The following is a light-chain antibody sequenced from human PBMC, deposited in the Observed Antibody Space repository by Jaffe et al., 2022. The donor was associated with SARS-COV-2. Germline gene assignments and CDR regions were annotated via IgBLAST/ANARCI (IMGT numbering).Light chain of an antibody. V-gene: IGLV1-51*01. CDR3: GTWDTSLSFVV. Sequence: QSVLTQPPSVSAAPGQKVTISCSGTNSNIGNNYVSWYQHLPGTAPKLLIYDNDNRPSGIPDRFSGSKSGTSATLGITGLQSGDEADYYCGTWDTSLSFVVFGGGTKLTVL. CDR1: NSNIGNNY. CDR2: DND. J-gene: IGLJ2*01.